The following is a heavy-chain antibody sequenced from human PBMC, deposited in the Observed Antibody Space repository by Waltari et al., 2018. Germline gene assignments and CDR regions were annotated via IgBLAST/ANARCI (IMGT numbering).Heavy chain of an antibody. V-gene: IGHV4-38-2*02. D-gene: IGHD3-22*01. J-gene: IGHJ4*02. CDR3: ARDPGYYDTSGYPAYFDY. CDR1: GYSISSGYY. CDR2: IYFSGST. Sequence: QVQLQESGPGLVKPSETLSLTCTVSGYSISSGYYWGWIRQPPGKGLEWIGSIYFSGSTYYTPSLKSRVTISVDTSKTQLSLTLSSVTAADTAVYYCARDPGYYDTSGYPAYFDYWGQGTLVTVSS.